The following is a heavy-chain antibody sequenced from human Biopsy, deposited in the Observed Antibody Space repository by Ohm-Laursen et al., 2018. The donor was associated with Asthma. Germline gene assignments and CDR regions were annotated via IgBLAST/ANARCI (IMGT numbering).Heavy chain of an antibody. CDR2: IWYDGSNK. CDR1: GFTFSSYG. Sequence: SLRLSCAASGFTFSSYGMHWVRQAPGKGLEWVAVIWYDGSNKYYADSVKGRFTISRDNSKNTLYLQMNSLRAEDTAVYCCARGGLGYCSSTSCYQNYYYGMDVWGQGTTVTVSS. D-gene: IGHD2-2*01. J-gene: IGHJ6*02. V-gene: IGHV3-33*01. CDR3: ARGGLGYCSSTSCYQNYYYGMDV.